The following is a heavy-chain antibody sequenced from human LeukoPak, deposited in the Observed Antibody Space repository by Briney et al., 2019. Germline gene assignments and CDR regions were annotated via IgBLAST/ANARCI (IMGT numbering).Heavy chain of an antibody. Sequence: SETLSLTCAASGYSISSGYYWGWIRQPPGKGLEWIGTIFHRGDTYYNPSLKSRVTISVDTSKNQFSLNLSSVTAADTAVYYCARVVPVGGTDYWGRGTLVTVSS. CDR2: IFHRGDT. CDR1: GYSISSGYY. J-gene: IGHJ4*02. D-gene: IGHD6-13*01. CDR3: ARVVPVGGTDY. V-gene: IGHV4-38-2*01.